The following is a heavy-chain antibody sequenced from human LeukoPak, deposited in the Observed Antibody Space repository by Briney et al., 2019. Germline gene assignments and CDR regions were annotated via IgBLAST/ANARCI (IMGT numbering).Heavy chain of an antibody. Sequence: SETLSLTCTVSGGSISSSSYYWGWIRQPPGKGLEWIGSIYYSGSTYYNPSLKSRVTISVDTSKNQFSLKLSSVTAADTAVYYCARSVVVTVYNWFDPWGQGTLVTVSS. D-gene: IGHD2-21*02. CDR1: GGSISSSSYY. V-gene: IGHV4-39*07. CDR3: ARSVVVTVYNWFDP. CDR2: IYYSGST. J-gene: IGHJ5*02.